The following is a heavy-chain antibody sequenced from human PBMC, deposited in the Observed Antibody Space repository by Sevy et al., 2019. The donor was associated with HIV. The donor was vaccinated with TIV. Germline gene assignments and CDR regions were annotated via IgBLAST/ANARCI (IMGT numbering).Heavy chain of an antibody. J-gene: IGHJ4*02. CDR1: GYTFTSNY. D-gene: IGHD2-21*01. CDR3: ARLYSCGGSCYYFDL. CDR2: INPSGGAT. Sequence: ASVKVSCKASGYTFTSNYLHWVRQAPGHGLEWMVQINPSGGATTYGQRFQGRVSMTRDTPTSTVYMDLSSLRSEDTAIYYCARLYSCGGSCYYFDLWGQGTLVTVSS. V-gene: IGHV1-46*01.